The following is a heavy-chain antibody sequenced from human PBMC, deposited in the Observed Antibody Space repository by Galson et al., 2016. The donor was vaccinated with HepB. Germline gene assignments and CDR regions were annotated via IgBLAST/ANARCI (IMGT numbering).Heavy chain of an antibody. CDR2: XXYDXXXE. D-gene: IGHD3-22*01. CDR1: GLTFSXXX. J-gene: IGHJ4*02. V-gene: IGHV3-30*13. CDR3: AREGSWYYYDV. Sequence: SLRLSCAASGLTFSXXXMHXXXQAXXXGLXXAAXXXYDXXXEXXXDSGXGRFTXXGDNSKNRXXLRMNSLRAEDTGVXYCAREGSWYYYDVWGQGTLVXVAS.